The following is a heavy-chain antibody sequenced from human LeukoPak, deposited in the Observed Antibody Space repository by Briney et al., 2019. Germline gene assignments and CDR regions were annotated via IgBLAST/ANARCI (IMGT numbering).Heavy chain of an antibody. Sequence: GGSLRLSCAASGFTFSSYWMSWVRQAPGKGLEWVANIKQDGSEKYYVDSVKGRFTISRDNAKNSLYLQMNSLRAEDTAVYYCAKGGYSIAAYYYYYMDVWGKGTTVTVSS. D-gene: IGHD6-25*01. J-gene: IGHJ6*03. CDR2: IKQDGSEK. CDR1: GFTFSSYW. CDR3: AKGGYSIAAYYYYYMDV. V-gene: IGHV3-7*01.